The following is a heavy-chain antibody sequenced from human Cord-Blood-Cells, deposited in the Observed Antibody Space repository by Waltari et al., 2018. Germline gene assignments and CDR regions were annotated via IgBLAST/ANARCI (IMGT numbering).Heavy chain of an antibody. V-gene: IGHV1-69*12. CDR1: GGTFSSYA. J-gene: IGHJ5*02. CDR3: ARAFCSSTSCYRVVWFDP. D-gene: IGHD2-2*02. CDR2: IIPIFGTA. Sequence: QVQLVQSGAEVKKPGSSVKVSCKASGGTFSSYALSWVRQAPGQGLEWMGGIIPIFGTANYAQKFQGRVTITADESTSTAYMELSSLRSEDTAVYYCARAFCSSTSCYRVVWFDPWGQGTLVTVSS.